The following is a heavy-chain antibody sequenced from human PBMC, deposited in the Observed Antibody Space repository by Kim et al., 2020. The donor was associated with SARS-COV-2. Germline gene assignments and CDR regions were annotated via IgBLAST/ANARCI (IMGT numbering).Heavy chain of an antibody. J-gene: IGHJ4*02. V-gene: IGHV4-39*07. D-gene: IGHD3-10*01. CDR3: ARDRDGSGSYYFDY. Sequence: PTLKSRVTLSVDTSKNQFSLKLSSVTAADTAVYYCARDRDGSGSYYFDYWGQGTLVTVSS.